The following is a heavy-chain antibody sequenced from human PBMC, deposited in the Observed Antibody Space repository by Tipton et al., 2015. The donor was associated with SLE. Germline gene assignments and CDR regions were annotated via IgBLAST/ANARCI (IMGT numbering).Heavy chain of an antibody. D-gene: IGHD2-8*02. CDR1: GFTFGDYA. Sequence: GSLRLSCTASGFTFGDYAMSWFRQAPGRGLEWVSSISSQSSYIYYADSLKGRVTISRDNAQNSLYLQMDSLRAEDSAVYYCARERPGGGIERVWYFDLWGRGTLVTVSS. CDR2: ISSQSSYI. V-gene: IGHV3-21*03. CDR3: ARERPGGGIERVWYFDL. J-gene: IGHJ2*01.